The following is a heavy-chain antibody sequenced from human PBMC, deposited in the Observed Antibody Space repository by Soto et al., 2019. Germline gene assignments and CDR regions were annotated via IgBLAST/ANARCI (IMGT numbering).Heavy chain of an antibody. Sequence: QMHLQESGSGLVKPSQTLSLTCGVSGGSLSSSAYSWSWIRQPPGKGLEWIGFIYQSGSTYYNPFLKSRVTMSLDRPKNQFSLKLSSVTAADTAVYYCARELLFYDSDGFSLDDAFDIWGQGTMVTVSS. CDR2: IYQSGST. J-gene: IGHJ3*02. D-gene: IGHD3-22*01. CDR3: ARELLFYDSDGFSLDDAFDI. CDR1: GGSLSSSAYS. V-gene: IGHV4-30-2*01.